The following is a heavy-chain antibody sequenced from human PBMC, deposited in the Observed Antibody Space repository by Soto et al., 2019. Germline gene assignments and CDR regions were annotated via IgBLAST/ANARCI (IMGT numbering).Heavy chain of an antibody. V-gene: IGHV1-18*01. CDR3: ARALLGSTHDF. Sequence: QVKVVRPGAEVKKPGASVKVSCEPSGYTFLDYGVTWVQQPPGQGLEWMGWIGAYTGDTKYAQKFQGRVTMTTDTPASTAYMELRSLRSDDTAVYYCARALLGSTHDFWGQGTLVTVSS. D-gene: IGHD3-10*01. J-gene: IGHJ4*02. CDR2: IGAYTGDT. CDR1: GYTFLDYG.